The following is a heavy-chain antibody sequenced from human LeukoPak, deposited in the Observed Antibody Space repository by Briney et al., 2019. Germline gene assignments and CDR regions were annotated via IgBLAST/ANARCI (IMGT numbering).Heavy chain of an antibody. CDR2: ITGSGRDT. V-gene: IGHV3-23*01. CDR3: AKDMHYSSSWYPFDY. Sequence: AGSLRLSCAASGFSFSSYAMAWVRQAAGKGLEWVSAITGSGRDTNSADSVKGRFTISRDNSKNTLYLQMNSLRADDTALYYCAKDMHYSSSWYPFDYWGQGTLVTVSS. J-gene: IGHJ4*02. D-gene: IGHD6-13*01. CDR1: GFSFSSYA.